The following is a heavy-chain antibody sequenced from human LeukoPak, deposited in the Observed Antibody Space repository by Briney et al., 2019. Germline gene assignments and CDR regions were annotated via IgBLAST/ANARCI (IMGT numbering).Heavy chain of an antibody. CDR2: INPIRGGT. D-gene: IGHD6-13*01. V-gene: IGHV1-2*02. CDR1: GYTFTGYY. Sequence: ASVKVSCKASGYTFTGYYMHWVRQAPGQGLEWMGWINPIRGGTNYAQKFQGGVTMTRDTSISTAYMELSRLRSDDTAVYYCASEYSSSWDYYYYMDVWGKGTTVTISS. J-gene: IGHJ6*03. CDR3: ASEYSSSWDYYYYMDV.